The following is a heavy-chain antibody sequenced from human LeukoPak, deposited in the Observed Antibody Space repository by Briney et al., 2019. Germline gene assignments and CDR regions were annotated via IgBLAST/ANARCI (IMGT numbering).Heavy chain of an antibody. D-gene: IGHD4-17*01. CDR2: LNPNSGGT. CDR1: GYTFTGYY. V-gene: IGHV1-2*02. J-gene: IGHJ6*03. Sequence: ASVKVSCKASGYTFTGYYMHWVRQAPGQGLEWMGWLNPNSGGTNYAQKFQGRVTMTRDTSISTAYMELSRLRSDDTAVYYCARDRRGTVTYVPYYYMDVWGKGTTVTVSS. CDR3: ARDRRGTVTYVPYYYMDV.